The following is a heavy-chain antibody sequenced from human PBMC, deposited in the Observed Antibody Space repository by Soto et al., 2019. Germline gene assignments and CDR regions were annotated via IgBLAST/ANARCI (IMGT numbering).Heavy chain of an antibody. V-gene: IGHV1-18*01. CDR1: GYTFTSYG. J-gene: IGHJ6*02. CDR3: GRYYSAGRIPPYYYCMDV. Sequence: ASVKDSCKASGYTFTSYGSSWVRQAPGQGIEWMGWISAYNGNTNYAQKLQGRDTMTTDTSTSTANKELRSKRSEDTDEYYGGRYYSAGRIPPYYYCMDVWGPATPVTVSS. D-gene: IGHD6-13*01. CDR2: ISAYNGNT.